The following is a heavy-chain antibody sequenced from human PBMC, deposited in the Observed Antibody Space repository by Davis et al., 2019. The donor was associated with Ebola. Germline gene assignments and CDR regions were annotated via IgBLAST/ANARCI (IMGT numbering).Heavy chain of an antibody. Sequence: PGGSLRLSCAASGFNFNYYWMHWVRQAPGKGPVWVSRINSDGSNKSYADSVKGRFTISRDNAKNTLYLQMNSLRAEDTAVYYCARDSPELLTGQHRYYFDCWGQGTLVTVSS. J-gene: IGHJ4*02. CDR3: ARDSPELLTGQHRYYFDC. CDR2: INSDGSNK. D-gene: IGHD3-9*01. CDR1: GFNFNYYW. V-gene: IGHV3-74*01.